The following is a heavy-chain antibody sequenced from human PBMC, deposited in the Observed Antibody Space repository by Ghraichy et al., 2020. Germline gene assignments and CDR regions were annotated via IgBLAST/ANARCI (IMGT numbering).Heavy chain of an antibody. CDR1: GFTFSSYA. Sequence: GGSLRLSCAASGFTFSSYAMHWVRQAPGKGLEWVAVISYDGSNKYYADSVKGRFTISRDNSKNTLYLQMNSLRAEDTAVYYCARDYASMVQGVDAFDIWGQGTMVTVSS. J-gene: IGHJ3*02. D-gene: IGHD3-10*01. V-gene: IGHV3-30-3*01. CDR2: ISYDGSNK. CDR3: ARDYASMVQGVDAFDI.